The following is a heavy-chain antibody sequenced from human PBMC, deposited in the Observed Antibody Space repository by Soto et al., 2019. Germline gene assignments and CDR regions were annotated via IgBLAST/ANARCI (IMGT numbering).Heavy chain of an antibody. V-gene: IGHV1-69*12. CDR3: ARGDATKIVVTTYYARDV. J-gene: IGHJ6*02. CDR2: IIPVFGTA. D-gene: IGHD4-17*01. CDR1: GGSLSNYG. Sequence: QVQLVQSGAEVKKPGSSVKVSCKASGGSLSNYGISWVRQAPGQGLEWMGGIIPVFGTANYAQKFQGRVTITADESTNIVYMDVTSLRSEDTAVYYCARGDATKIVVTTYYARDVWGQGATVTVS.